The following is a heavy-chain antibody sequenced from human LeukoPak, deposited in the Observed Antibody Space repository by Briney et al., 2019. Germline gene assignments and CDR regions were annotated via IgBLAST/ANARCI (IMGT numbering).Heavy chain of an antibody. CDR3: ARCSPFDY. CDR1: GFTVSTNY. CDR2: IYRGGNT. Sequence: GRSLRLSCAASGFTVSTNYMSWVRQAPGKGLEWLSVIYRGGNTYYADSVKGRFTISRDNSKNTLYLQMNSLRAEDTAVYYCARCSPFDYWGQGTLVTVSS. D-gene: IGHD6-13*01. V-gene: IGHV3-53*01. J-gene: IGHJ4*02.